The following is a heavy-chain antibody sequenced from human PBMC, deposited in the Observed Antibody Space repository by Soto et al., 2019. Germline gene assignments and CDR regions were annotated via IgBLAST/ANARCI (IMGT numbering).Heavy chain of an antibody. CDR2: IIPIFGTA. CDR3: ARESGDWIAFDY. D-gene: IGHD1-1*01. CDR1: GGTFSSYA. Sequence: SVKVSCKASGGTFSSYAISWVRQAPGQGLEWMGGIIPIFGTANYAQKFQGRVTITADESTGTAYMELSSLRSEDTAVYYCARESGDWIAFDYWGQGTLVTVSS. J-gene: IGHJ4*02. V-gene: IGHV1-69*13.